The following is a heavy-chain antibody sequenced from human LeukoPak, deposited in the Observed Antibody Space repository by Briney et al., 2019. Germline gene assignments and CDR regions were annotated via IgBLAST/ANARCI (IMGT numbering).Heavy chain of an antibody. CDR3: ARGGYGDPRGNWFDP. CDR1: GGSISSGGYY. J-gene: IGHJ5*02. D-gene: IGHD4-17*01. Sequence: SEALSLTCTVSGGSISSGGYYWSWIRQHPGKGLEWIGYIYYSGSTYYNPSLKSRVTISVDTSKNQFSLKLSSVTAADTAVYYCARGGYGDPRGNWFDPWGQGTLVTVSS. V-gene: IGHV4-31*03. CDR2: IYYSGST.